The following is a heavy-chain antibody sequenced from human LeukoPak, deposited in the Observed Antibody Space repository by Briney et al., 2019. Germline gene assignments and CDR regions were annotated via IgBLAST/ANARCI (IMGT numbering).Heavy chain of an antibody. Sequence: GGSLRLSCVASGFTFSSYGMHWVRQAPGKGLEWVAVISYDGSNKYYADSVKGRFTISRDNSKNTLYLQMNSLRAGDTAVYYCAKDGYKPQPPFDYWGQGTLVTVSS. J-gene: IGHJ4*02. D-gene: IGHD5-24*01. CDR3: AKDGYKPQPPFDY. CDR1: GFTFSSYG. V-gene: IGHV3-30*18. CDR2: ISYDGSNK.